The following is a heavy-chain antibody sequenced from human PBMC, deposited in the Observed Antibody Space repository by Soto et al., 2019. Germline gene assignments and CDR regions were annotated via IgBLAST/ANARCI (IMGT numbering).Heavy chain of an antibody. Sequence: PXGSLRLSCAAAGFTFSNTWMHWVRQAPGKGLVWVSHINSDGTTTTYADSVKGRFTISRDNAKNTVHLQMNSLRAEDTAVYYCATDGSYAQHVWGQGTTVTVSS. CDR3: ATDGSYAQHV. J-gene: IGHJ6*02. CDR1: GFTFSNTW. CDR2: INSDGTTT. V-gene: IGHV3-74*01. D-gene: IGHD2-2*01.